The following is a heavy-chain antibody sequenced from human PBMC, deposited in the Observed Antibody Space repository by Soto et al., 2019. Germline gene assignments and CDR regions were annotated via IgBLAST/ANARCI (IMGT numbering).Heavy chain of an antibody. D-gene: IGHD3-16*01. V-gene: IGHV1-18*01. CDR3: ARRGDAPYYYYGMDV. J-gene: IGHJ6*02. CDR1: GYTFSRSG. CDR2: INGYNGNT. Sequence: QVQLVQSGAEVKKPGASVKVSCKASGYTFSRSGISWVRQAPGQGLEWMGWINGYNGNTNYTQKMQGRITMTTDTPTSTAYMELRSLRSDDTAVYYCARRGDAPYYYYGMDVWGPGTTVIVSS.